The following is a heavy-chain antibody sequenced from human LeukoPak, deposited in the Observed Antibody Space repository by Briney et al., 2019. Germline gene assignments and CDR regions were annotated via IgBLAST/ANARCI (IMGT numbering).Heavy chain of an antibody. CDR3: ARGSLTYYYDSSGYTYYFDY. CDR1: GFTFSNYW. Sequence: GGSLRLSCVTSGFTFSNYWMSWVRQAPGKGLEWVAYINLDGSEKDYVDSVKGRFTISRDNAKNSLYLKMNAPRAEDTAVYYCARGSLTYYYDSSGYTYYFDYWGQGTLVTVSS. CDR2: INLDGSEK. J-gene: IGHJ4*02. V-gene: IGHV3-7*01. D-gene: IGHD3-22*01.